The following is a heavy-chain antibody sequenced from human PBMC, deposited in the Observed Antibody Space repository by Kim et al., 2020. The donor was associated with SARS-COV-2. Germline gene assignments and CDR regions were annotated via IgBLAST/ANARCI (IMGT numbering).Heavy chain of an antibody. Sequence: ASVKVSCKASGYTFTGYYMHWVRQAPGQGLEWMGWINPNSGGTNYAQKFQGRVTMTRDTSISTAYMELSRLRSDDTAVYYCARDRGDITIFGTTSDYWGQGTLVTVSS. CDR1: GYTFTGYY. D-gene: IGHD3-3*01. CDR2: INPNSGGT. V-gene: IGHV1-2*02. J-gene: IGHJ4*02. CDR3: ARDRGDITIFGTTSDY.